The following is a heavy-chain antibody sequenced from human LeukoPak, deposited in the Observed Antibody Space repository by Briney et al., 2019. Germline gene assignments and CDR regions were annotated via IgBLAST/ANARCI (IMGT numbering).Heavy chain of an antibody. CDR2: IYYSGST. D-gene: IGHD2-21*01. CDR1: GGSISSYY. CDR3: ARIPIGHDAFDI. V-gene: IGHV4-59*06. Sequence: SETLSLTCTVSGGSISSYYWSWIRQPAGKGLEWIGYIYYSGSTYYNPSLKSRVTISVDTSKNQFSLKLSSVTAADTAVYYCARIPIGHDAFDIWGQGTMVTVSS. J-gene: IGHJ3*02.